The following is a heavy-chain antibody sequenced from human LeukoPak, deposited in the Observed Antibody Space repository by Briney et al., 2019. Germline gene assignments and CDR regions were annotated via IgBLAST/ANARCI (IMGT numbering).Heavy chain of an antibody. V-gene: IGHV4-38-2*02. J-gene: IGHJ6*03. CDR3: ARGIDSGYYSSQYYYYYYMDV. CDR1: GYSISSGYY. Sequence: SETLSLTCTVSGYSISSGYYWGWIRQPPGQGLEWIGRIYHSGRTYYNPSLKSRVTISVDTSKNQFSLKLSSVTAADTAVYYCARGIDSGYYSSQYYYYYYMDVWGKGTTVTVSS. D-gene: IGHD3-22*01. CDR2: IYHSGRT.